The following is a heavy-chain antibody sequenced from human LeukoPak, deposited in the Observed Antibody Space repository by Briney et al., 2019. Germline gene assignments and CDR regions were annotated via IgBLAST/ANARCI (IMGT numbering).Heavy chain of an antibody. CDR1: GFTFDDYA. D-gene: IGHD2-21*02. CDR3: AKDKEIVVVTGSLDY. V-gene: IGHV3-9*01. CDR2: ISWNSGSI. J-gene: IGHJ4*02. Sequence: GGSLRLSCAASGFTFDDYAMHWVRQAPGKGLEWVSGISWNSGSIGYADSVKGRFTISRDNAKNSLHLQMNSLRAEDTALYYCAKDKEIVVVTGSLDYWGQGTLVTVSS.